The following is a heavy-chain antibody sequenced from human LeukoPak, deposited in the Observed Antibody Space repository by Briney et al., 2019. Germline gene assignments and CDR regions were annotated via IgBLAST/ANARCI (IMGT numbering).Heavy chain of an antibody. Sequence: PSETLSLTCTVSGYSISSGYYWGWIRQPPGKGLEWIGSIYHSGSTYYNPSLKSRVTISVDTSRNQFSLKLSSVTAADTAVYYCARHIVVVVAARKNNWFDPWGQGTLVTVSS. D-gene: IGHD2-15*01. CDR1: GYSISSGYY. CDR2: IYHSGST. V-gene: IGHV4-38-2*02. CDR3: ARHIVVVVAARKNNWFDP. J-gene: IGHJ5*02.